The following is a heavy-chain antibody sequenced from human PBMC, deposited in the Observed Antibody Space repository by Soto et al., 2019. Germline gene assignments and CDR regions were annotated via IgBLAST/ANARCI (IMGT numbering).Heavy chain of an antibody. J-gene: IGHJ4*02. V-gene: IGHV1-69*01. CDR3: ARDRDHTYEY. Sequence: QVQLVQSGAEVKKTGSSVTVSCKASGGTFSSFAISWVRQAPGQGLEWMGGIIPIFGTTNYAQKFQDRVTITADESTSTAYMGVTTLRSEDTSVYYCARDRDHTYEYWGQGPLVTVSS. CDR1: GGTFSSFA. CDR2: IIPIFGTT.